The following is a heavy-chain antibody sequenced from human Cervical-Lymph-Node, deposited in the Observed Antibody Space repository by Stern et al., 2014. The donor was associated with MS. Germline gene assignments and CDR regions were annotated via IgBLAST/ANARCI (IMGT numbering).Heavy chain of an antibody. CDR3: ARGPDHNSGYYYAY. J-gene: IGHJ4*02. Sequence: QVQLQQSGAEVKKPGSSVKVSCKASGGTFSNYAISWVRQAPGQGLKWMGGIIPIFGTPNYAQKFQGRVTITADESTSTAYMELNSLTSEDTAVYYCARGPDHNSGYYYAYWGQGTLVTVSS. CDR2: IIPIFGTP. D-gene: IGHD3-22*01. V-gene: IGHV1-69*01. CDR1: GGTFSNYA.